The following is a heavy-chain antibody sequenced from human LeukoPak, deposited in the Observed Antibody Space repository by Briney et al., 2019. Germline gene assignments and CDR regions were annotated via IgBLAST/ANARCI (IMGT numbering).Heavy chain of an antibody. D-gene: IGHD6-13*01. CDR1: GFTFSSYS. CDR3: ARVSGIAAAGTRGYGMDV. Sequence: GGSLRLSCAASGFTFSSYSMNWVRQAPGKGLEWVSSISSSSSYIYYADSVKGRFTISRDNAKNSLYLQMNSLRAEGTAVYYCARVSGIAAAGTRGYGMDVWGKGTTVTVSS. V-gene: IGHV3-21*01. J-gene: IGHJ6*04. CDR2: ISSSSSYI.